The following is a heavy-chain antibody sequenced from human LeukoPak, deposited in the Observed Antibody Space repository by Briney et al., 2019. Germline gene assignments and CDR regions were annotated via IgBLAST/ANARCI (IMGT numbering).Heavy chain of an antibody. CDR1: GFTFSSYA. D-gene: IGHD3-10*01. J-gene: IGHJ4*02. Sequence: PGGSLRLSCAASGFTFSSYAMSWVRQAPGKGLEWVSAISGSGGSTYYADSVKGPFTISRDNSKNTLYLQMNSLRAEDTAVYYCAKDQAGPYGVPFDYWGQGTLVTVSS. CDR3: AKDQAGPYGVPFDY. V-gene: IGHV3-23*01. CDR2: ISGSGGST.